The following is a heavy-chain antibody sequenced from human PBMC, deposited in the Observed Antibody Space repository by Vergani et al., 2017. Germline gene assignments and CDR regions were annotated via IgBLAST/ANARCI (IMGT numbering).Heavy chain of an antibody. J-gene: IGHJ4*02. Sequence: QVQLVESGGGVVQPGRSLRLSCAASGFTFSSYAMHWVRQAPGKGLEWVAVISYDGSNKYYADSVKGRFTISRDNSKNTLYLQMNSLRADDTAGYYCARDQGMDFWSGYGGFDYWGQGTLVTVSS. CDR3: ARDQGMDFWSGYGGFDY. CDR1: GFTFSSYA. CDR2: ISYDGSNK. D-gene: IGHD3-3*01. V-gene: IGHV3-30-3*01.